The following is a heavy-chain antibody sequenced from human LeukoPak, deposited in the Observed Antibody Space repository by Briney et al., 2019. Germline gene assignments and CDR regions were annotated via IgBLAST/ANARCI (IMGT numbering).Heavy chain of an antibody. CDR3: ARSRLPNYTSSFDY. CDR1: GGSISSSSYY. Sequence: PSETLSLTCTVSGGSISSSSYYWGWIRQPPGKGLEWIGSIYSNGATYYSPSLKSRVTISVDTSKNQFSLKLSSVTAADTAVYYCARSRLPNYTSSFDYWGQGTLVTVSS. D-gene: IGHD3-3*01. V-gene: IGHV4-39*01. J-gene: IGHJ4*02. CDR2: IYSNGAT.